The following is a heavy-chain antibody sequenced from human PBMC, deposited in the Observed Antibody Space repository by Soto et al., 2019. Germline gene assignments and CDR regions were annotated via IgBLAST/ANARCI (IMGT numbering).Heavy chain of an antibody. J-gene: IGHJ4*02. CDR1: GFTFSSYA. CDR3: AKVPREVVTPIKVYYFDY. D-gene: IGHD2-21*02. CDR2: ISYDGSNK. V-gene: IGHV3-30-3*01. Sequence: GGSLRLSCAASGFTFSSYAMHWVRQAPGKGLEWAAVISYDGSNKYYADSVKGRFTISRDNSKNTLYLQMNSLRAEDTAVYYCAKVPREVVTPIKVYYFDYCGQGTLETVSS.